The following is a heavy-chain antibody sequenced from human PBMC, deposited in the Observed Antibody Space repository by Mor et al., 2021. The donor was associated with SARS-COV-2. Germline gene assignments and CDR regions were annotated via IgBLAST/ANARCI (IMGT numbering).Heavy chain of an antibody. D-gene: IGHD3-3*01. Sequence: KGRFTVSRDNSKNTLYLQMNSLGAEDTAVYYCVRDQVESHESAGAFDIWGQGTMVTVSS. J-gene: IGHJ3*02. V-gene: IGHV3-53*01. CDR3: VRDQVESHESAGAFDI.